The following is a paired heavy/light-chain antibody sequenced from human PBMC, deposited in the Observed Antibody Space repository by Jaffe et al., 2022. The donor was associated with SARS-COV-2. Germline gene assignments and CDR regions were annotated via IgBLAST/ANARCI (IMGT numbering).Heavy chain of an antibody. CDR1: GFTFDDYT. J-gene: IGHJ6*02. D-gene: IGHD5-18*01. Sequence: EVQLVESGGVVVQPGGSLRLSCAASGFTFDDYTMHWVRQAPGKGLEWVSLISWDGGSTYYADSVKGRFTISRDNSKNSLYLQMNSLRTEDTALYYCAKDIGYSYGFHYYYGMDVWGQGTTVTVSS. V-gene: IGHV3-43*01. CDR3: AKDIGYSYGFHYYYGMDV. CDR2: ISWDGGST.
Light chain of an antibody. CDR1: QSVSSSY. Sequence: EIVLTQSPGTLSLSPGERATLSCRASQSVSSSYLAWYQQKPGQAPRLLIYGASSRATGIPDRFSGSGSGTDFTLTISRLEPEDFAVYYCQQYGSSPPCTFGQGTKLEIK. CDR2: GAS. V-gene: IGKV3-20*01. CDR3: QQYGSSPPCT. J-gene: IGKJ2*02.